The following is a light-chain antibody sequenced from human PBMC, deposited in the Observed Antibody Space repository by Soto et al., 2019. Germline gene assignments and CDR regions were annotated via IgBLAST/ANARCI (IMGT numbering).Light chain of an antibody. V-gene: IGLV1-44*01. CDR3: AAWDDGLSGLV. J-gene: IGLJ2*01. Sequence: QSVLTQPPSTSGTPGQRVTISCSGSSSNIGSNTVSWYQQLPGMAPKLLIYSDNQRPSGVSDRFSGSKSGTSASLAISGLQSEDEGDYYCAAWDDGLSGLVFGGGTKLTVL. CDR2: SDN. CDR1: SSNIGSNT.